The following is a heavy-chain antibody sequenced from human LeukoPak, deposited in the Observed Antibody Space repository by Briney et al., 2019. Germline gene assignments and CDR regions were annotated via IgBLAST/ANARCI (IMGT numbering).Heavy chain of an antibody. V-gene: IGHV4-4*07. CDR3: ARDAIPTFSGYYYYYYMDV. D-gene: IGHD2/OR15-2a*01. CDR2: IYTSGST. Sequence: PSETLSLTCTVSGGSISSYYWSWIRQPAGKGLEWIGRIYTSGSTNYNPSLKSRVTMSVDTSKNQFSLKLSSVTAADTAVYHCARDAIPTFSGYYYYYYMDVWGKGTTVTVSS. CDR1: GGSISSYY. J-gene: IGHJ6*03.